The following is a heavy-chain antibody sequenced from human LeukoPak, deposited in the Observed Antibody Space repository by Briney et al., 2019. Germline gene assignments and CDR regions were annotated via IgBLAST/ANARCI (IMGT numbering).Heavy chain of an antibody. CDR2: MNPNSGNT. CDR3: ARGSRALPRITMIVVVIKARARQGAFDI. CDR1: GYTFTSYD. D-gene: IGHD3-22*01. V-gene: IGHV1-8*01. Sequence: ASVKVSCKASGYTFTSYDINWVRQATGQGLEWMGWMNPNSGNTGYAQKFQGRVTMTRNTSISTAYMELSSVTAADTAAYYCARGSRALPRITMIVVVIKARARQGAFDIWGQGTMVTVSS. J-gene: IGHJ3*02.